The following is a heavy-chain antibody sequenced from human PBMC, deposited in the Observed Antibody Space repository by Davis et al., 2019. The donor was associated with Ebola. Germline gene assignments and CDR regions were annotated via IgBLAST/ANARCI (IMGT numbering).Heavy chain of an antibody. Sequence: ASVTVSCKASGYTVTGYYLHWLRQAPGQGLEWMGWITPNGRHSNYAQKFQGRVAMTRDTSISTAYMELNRLKSDDTAVYYCARSATGHFFFDYWGQGTLVTVSS. V-gene: IGHV1-2*02. CDR2: ITPNGRHS. D-gene: IGHD1-1*01. J-gene: IGHJ4*02. CDR1: GYTVTGYY. CDR3: ARSATGHFFFDY.